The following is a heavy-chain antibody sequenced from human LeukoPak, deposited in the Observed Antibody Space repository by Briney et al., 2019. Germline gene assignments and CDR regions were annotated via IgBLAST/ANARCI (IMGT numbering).Heavy chain of an antibody. V-gene: IGHV6-1*01. J-gene: IGHJ4*02. CDR1: GDSVSSNTAA. D-gene: IGHD6-13*01. CDR3: AKDLGIAGY. Sequence: SQTLSLTCAISGDSVSSNTAAWNWIRQSPSRGLEWLGRTYYRSRWYNDYAASLKSRINITPDTSKNQFSLHLNSVTPEDTAVYYCAKDLGIAGYWGQGTLVTASS. CDR2: TYYRSRWYN.